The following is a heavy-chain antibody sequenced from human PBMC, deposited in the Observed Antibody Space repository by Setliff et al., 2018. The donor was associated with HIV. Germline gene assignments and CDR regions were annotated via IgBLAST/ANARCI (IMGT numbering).Heavy chain of an antibody. CDR2: IYYSGST. CDR3: ARGTRAVVGTWFDP. V-gene: IGHV4-39*07. D-gene: IGHD6-19*01. Sequence: SETLSLTCTVAGGSISSSSYYWGWIRQPPGKGLEWIGSIYYSGSTYYNPSLKSRVTMSVDTSKSQFSLRLTNVTAADTAVYYCARGTRAVVGTWFDPWGQGSLVTVSS. CDR1: GGSISSSSYY. J-gene: IGHJ5*02.